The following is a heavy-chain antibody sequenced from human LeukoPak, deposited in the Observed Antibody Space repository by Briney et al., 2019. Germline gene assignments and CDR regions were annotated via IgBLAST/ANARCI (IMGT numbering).Heavy chain of an antibody. CDR2: ISGSGGSP. CDR3: AKGGQGIDDWFVP. CDR1: GFTFSSYA. J-gene: IGHJ5*02. V-gene: IGHV3-23*01. D-gene: IGHD3-16*01. Sequence: PGGSLRLSCAASGFTFSSYAMSWVRQAPGKGLEWVSTISGSGGSPYYADSVKGRFTISRDNSKNTLYLQMNSLRAEDTAVYYCAKGGQGIDDWFVPWSQGTLVTVSS.